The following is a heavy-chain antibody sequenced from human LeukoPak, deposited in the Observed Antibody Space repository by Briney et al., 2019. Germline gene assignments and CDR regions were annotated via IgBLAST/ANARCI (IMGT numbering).Heavy chain of an antibody. J-gene: IGHJ4*02. D-gene: IGHD2-2*01. CDR1: GFTFNSYG. V-gene: IGHV3-30*02. Sequence: GGSLRLSCAVSGFTFNSYGMHWVRQAPGKGLEWVTFIRRDGNNKNYADSVKGRFTISRDDSKNTLYLQMNSLRPEDTAVYYCAKVVSGYCAATSCPPDFWGQGTLVTVSS. CDR2: IRRDGNNK. CDR3: AKVVSGYCAATSCPPDF.